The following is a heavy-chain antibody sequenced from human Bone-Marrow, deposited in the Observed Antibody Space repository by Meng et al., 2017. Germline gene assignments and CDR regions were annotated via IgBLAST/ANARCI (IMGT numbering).Heavy chain of an antibody. Sequence: GGSLRLSCAASGFTFSRYAMHWVCHAPGKGLEWVAVISYDGSNKYYADSVKGRLTISRDDSKNTQYLQMNSLRAEDTAVYYCARASRYCTGGSCYPSYSMDVWGQGTTVTVSS. CDR3: ARASRYCTGGSCYPSYSMDV. CDR1: GFTFSRYA. D-gene: IGHD2-15*01. V-gene: IGHV3-30*01. CDR2: ISYDGSNK. J-gene: IGHJ6*02.